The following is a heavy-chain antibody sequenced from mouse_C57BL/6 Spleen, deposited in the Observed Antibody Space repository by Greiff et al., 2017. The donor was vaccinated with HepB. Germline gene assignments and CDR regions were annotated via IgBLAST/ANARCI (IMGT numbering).Heavy chain of an antibody. CDR2: IDPSDSYT. V-gene: IGHV1-59*01. J-gene: IGHJ3*01. D-gene: IGHD2-1*01. Sequence: VQLQQPGAELVRPGPSVKLSCKASGYTFTSYWMHWVKQRPGQGLEWIGVIDPSDSYTNYNQKFKGKATLTVDTSSSTAYMQLSSLTSEDSAVYYCARAGKGDGNYEGFAYWGQGTLVTVSA. CDR1: GYTFTSYW. CDR3: ARAGKGDGNYEGFAY.